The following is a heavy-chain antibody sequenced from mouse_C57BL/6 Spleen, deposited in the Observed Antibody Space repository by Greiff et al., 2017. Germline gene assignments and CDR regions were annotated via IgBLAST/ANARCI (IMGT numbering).Heavy chain of an antibody. CDR2: ISSGSSTI. CDR3: ASNYPAWFAY. CDR1: GFTFSDYG. Sequence: EVKVVESGGGLVKPGGSLKLSCAASGFTFSDYGMHWVRQAPEKGLEWVAYISSGSSTIYYADTVKGRFTISRDNAKNTLFLQMTSLRSEDTAMYYCASNYPAWFAYWGQGTLVTVSA. V-gene: IGHV5-17*01. D-gene: IGHD2-1*01. J-gene: IGHJ3*01.